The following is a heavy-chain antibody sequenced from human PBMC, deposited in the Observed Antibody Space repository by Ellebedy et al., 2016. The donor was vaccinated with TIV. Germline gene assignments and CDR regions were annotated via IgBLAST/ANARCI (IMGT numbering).Heavy chain of an antibody. CDR2: VFYSGST. D-gene: IGHD3-10*01. V-gene: IGHV4-30-4*01. J-gene: IGHJ4*01. Sequence: SETLSLXXTVSGGSISRGDYYWSWIRQPPGKGLEWIGYVFYSGSTNYNPSLKSRITILIDTSNNQFSLNLRSVTAADTAVYYCARVEGFGELVEYWGQGTLVTVSS. CDR1: GGSISRGDYY. CDR3: ARVEGFGELVEY.